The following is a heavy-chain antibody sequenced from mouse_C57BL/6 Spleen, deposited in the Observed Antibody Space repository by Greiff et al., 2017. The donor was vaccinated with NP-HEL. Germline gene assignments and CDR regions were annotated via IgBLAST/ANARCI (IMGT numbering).Heavy chain of an antibody. J-gene: IGHJ2*01. V-gene: IGHV2-9-1*01. CDR2: IWTGGGT. Sequence: QVQLKESGPGLVAPSQSLSITCTVSGFSLTSYAISWVRQPPGKGLEWLGVIWTGGGTTYNSALKSRLSISKDNSKSQVFLKMNSLQTDDTARYYCARNPRRDYFDYWGQGTTLTVSS. CDR1: GFSLTSYA. CDR3: ARNPRRDYFDY.